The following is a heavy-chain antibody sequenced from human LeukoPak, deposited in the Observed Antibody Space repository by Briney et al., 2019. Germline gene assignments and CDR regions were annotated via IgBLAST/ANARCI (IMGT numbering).Heavy chain of an antibody. J-gene: IGHJ3*02. V-gene: IGHV4-38-2*02. D-gene: IGHD3-3*01. CDR1: GYSISSGYY. CDR2: IYHSGST. CDR3: VSRFLEWLFVDAFDI. Sequence: PSETLSLTCTVSGYSISSGYYWGWIRQPPGKGLEWIGSIYHSGSTYYNPSLKSRVTISVDTSKNQFSLKLSSVTAPDTAVYYCVSRFLEWLFVDAFDIWGQGTMVTVSS.